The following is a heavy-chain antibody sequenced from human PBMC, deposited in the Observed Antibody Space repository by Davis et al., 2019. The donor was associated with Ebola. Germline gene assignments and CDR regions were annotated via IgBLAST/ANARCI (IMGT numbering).Heavy chain of an antibody. J-gene: IGHJ6*03. D-gene: IGHD6-13*01. Sequence: PSETLSLTCTVSGASINSYYWSWIRQPPGKGLEWIGYIYYSGSTNYNPSLKSRVTISVDTSKNQFSLELTSVTTADTAVYYCARFSRQQLVYYLDVWGKGTTLTVSS. CDR3: ARFSRQQLVYYLDV. V-gene: IGHV4-59*01. CDR1: GASINSYY. CDR2: IYYSGST.